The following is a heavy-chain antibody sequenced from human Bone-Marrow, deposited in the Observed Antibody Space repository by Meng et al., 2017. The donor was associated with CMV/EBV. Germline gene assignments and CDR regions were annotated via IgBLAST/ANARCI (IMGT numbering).Heavy chain of an antibody. V-gene: IGHV3-21*01. CDR3: ARGNGGRYCSSTSCYLYGMDV. CDR2: ISSSSSYI. Sequence: GESLKISCAASGFTFSSYSMNWVRQAPGKGLEWVSSISSSSSYIYYADSVKGRFTISRDNAKNSLYLQMNSLRAEDTAVYYCARGNGGRYCSSTSCYLYGMDVWGQGTTVTVS. D-gene: IGHD2-2*01. J-gene: IGHJ6*02. CDR1: GFTFSSYS.